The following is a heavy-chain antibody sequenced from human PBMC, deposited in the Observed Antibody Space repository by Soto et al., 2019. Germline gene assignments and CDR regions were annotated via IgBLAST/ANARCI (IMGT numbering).Heavy chain of an antibody. J-gene: IGHJ4*02. D-gene: IGHD2-8*01. Sequence: GGSLRLSCAASGFTFSDAWMIWVRKAPGKGLEWVGRIKRKSDGGTTDYAAPVQGRFTISRDDSANTLYLQMNSLKTEDTAVYFCAVNGYLDYWGQGALVTVSS. CDR1: GFTFSDAW. CDR2: IKRKSDGGTT. CDR3: AVNGYLDY. V-gene: IGHV3-15*01.